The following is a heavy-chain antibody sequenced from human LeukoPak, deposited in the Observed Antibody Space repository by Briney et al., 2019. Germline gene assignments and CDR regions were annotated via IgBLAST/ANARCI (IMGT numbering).Heavy chain of an antibody. CDR3: ARQIYTGGYFDY. CDR2: IYHSGST. J-gene: IGHJ4*02. D-gene: IGHD1-14*01. V-gene: IGHV4-30-2*01. CDR1: GGSISSGGYS. Sequence: PSETLSLTCAVSGGSISSGGYSWSWIGQPPGKGLEWIGYIYHSGSTYYNPSLKSQVTISVDRSKNQFSLKLSSVTAADTAVYYCARQIYTGGYFDYWGQGTLVTVSS.